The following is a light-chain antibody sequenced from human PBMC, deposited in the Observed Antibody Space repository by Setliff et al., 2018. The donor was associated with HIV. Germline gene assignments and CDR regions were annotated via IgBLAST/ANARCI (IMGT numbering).Light chain of an antibody. CDR3: CSYVGTYISV. J-gene: IGLJ1*01. CDR1: SSDVGLYNF. V-gene: IGLV2-11*01. CDR2: DVN. Sequence: QSVLTQPRSVPGSPGQSVTISCTGTSSDVGLYNFVSWYQERPGKAPKLIIYDVNERPSGVPDRFSGSKSGNTASLTISGLQAEDEADYYCCSYVGTYISVFGTGTKVTV.